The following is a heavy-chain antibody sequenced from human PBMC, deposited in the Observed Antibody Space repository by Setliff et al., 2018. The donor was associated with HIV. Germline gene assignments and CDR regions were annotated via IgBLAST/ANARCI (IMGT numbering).Heavy chain of an antibody. D-gene: IGHD4-17*01. J-gene: IGHJ6*03. CDR1: VGSFSGHY. Sequence: SETLSLTCAVYVGSFSGHYWIWIRQPPGKGLEWIGETNPSGSTKYNPSLKSRVTISVDRSKNQFSLKLTSVTAADTAVYYCARGNDNGQRGGNYYFMDVWDKGTTVTVSS. CDR2: TNPSGST. CDR3: ARGNDNGQRGGNYYFMDV. V-gene: IGHV4-34*01.